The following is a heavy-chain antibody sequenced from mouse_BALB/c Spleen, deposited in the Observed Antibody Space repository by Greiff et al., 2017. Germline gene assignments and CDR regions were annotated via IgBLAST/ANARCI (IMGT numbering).Heavy chain of an antibody. V-gene: IGHV1S81*02. CDR1: GYTFTSYW. CDR3: ARSYYGSSGYFDV. CDR2: INPSNGRT. D-gene: IGHD1-1*01. Sequence: QVQLQQPGAELVKPGASVKLSCKASGYTFTSYWMHWVKQRPGQGLEWIGEINPSNGRTNYNEKFKSKATLTVDKSSSTAYMQLSSLTSEDSAVYYGARSYYGSSGYFDVWGAGTTVTVSS. J-gene: IGHJ1*01.